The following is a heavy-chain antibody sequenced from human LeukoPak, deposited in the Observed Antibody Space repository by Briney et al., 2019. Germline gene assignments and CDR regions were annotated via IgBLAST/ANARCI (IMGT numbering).Heavy chain of an antibody. CDR2: INHSGST. CDR3: AELGITMIGGV. J-gene: IGHJ6*04. V-gene: IGHV4-34*01. D-gene: IGHD3-10*02. CDR1: GGSFSGYY. Sequence: SETLSLTCAVYGGSFSGYYWSWIRQPPGKGLEWIGEINHSGSTNYNPSLKSRVTISVDTSKNQFSLKLSSVAAADTAVYYCAELGITMIGGVWGKGTTVTISS.